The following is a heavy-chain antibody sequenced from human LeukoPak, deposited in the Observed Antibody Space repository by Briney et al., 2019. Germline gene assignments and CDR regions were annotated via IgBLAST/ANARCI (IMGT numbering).Heavy chain of an antibody. CDR1: GFTFSSYA. Sequence: GGSLRLSCAASGFTFSSYAMHWVRQAPGKWLEWVAVISYDQSNKYYADSVKGRFTISRDNSKNTLYLQMNSLRAEDTAVYYCAKDAKPHIVVVIAISNWFDPWGQGTLVTVSS. CDR2: ISYDQSNK. CDR3: AKDAKPHIVVVIAISNWFDP. V-gene: IGHV3-30-3*01. J-gene: IGHJ5*02. D-gene: IGHD2-21*01.